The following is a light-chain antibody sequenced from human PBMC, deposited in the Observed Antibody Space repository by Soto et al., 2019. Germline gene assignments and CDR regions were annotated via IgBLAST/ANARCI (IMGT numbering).Light chain of an antibody. CDR1: QSLLHSNGYNY. CDR3: MQALQTPIT. CDR2: LGS. Sequence: DIVMTQSPLSLIVTPGEPASISCRSSQSLLHSNGYNYFDWHLQKPGQSPQLLIYLGSNRASGVPDRFSGSGSGARFTLNIRRVEAEDVGVYYCMQALQTPITFGQGTRLEIK. J-gene: IGKJ5*01. V-gene: IGKV2-28*01.